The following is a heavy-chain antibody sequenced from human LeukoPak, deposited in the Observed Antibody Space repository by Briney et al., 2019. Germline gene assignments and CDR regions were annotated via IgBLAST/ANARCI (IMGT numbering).Heavy chain of an antibody. V-gene: IGHV4-59*01. CDR2: IYYSGST. CDR1: GGSISSYY. Sequence: SETLSLTCTVSGGSISSYYWSWIRQPPGKGLEWIGYIYYSGSTNYNPSLKSRVTISVDTSKNQFSLKLSSVTAADTAVYYCAIVPDTVDWFDPWGQGTLVTVSS. J-gene: IGHJ5*02. CDR3: AIVPDTVDWFDP. D-gene: IGHD4-11*01.